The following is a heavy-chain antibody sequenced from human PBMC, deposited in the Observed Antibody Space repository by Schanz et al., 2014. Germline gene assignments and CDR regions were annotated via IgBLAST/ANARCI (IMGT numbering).Heavy chain of an antibody. CDR2: ISAYNGNT. Sequence: QVHLVQSGAEVKRPGASVRVSCKASGYIFINSGISWVRQAPGQGLEWMGWISAYNGNTKYPQKLQGRVTMTTDTTTSTAYRELSSLRSDDTAVYYCARDAAEFYDILTEEDYWGQGTLVTVSS. V-gene: IGHV1-18*01. CDR1: GYIFINSG. CDR3: ARDAAEFYDILTEEDY. D-gene: IGHD3-9*01. J-gene: IGHJ4*02.